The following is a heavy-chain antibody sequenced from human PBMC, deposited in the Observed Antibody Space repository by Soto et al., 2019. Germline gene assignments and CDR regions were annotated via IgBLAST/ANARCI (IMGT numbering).Heavy chain of an antibody. D-gene: IGHD6-19*01. CDR3: AKGLDTGWYFFDH. J-gene: IGHJ4*02. CDR1: GFTFSTHD. Sequence: QLLESGGGLVQPGGSLRVSCAASGFTFSTHDMSWVRQAPGKGLEWVSTMSTSGGTYHADSVKGRFTISRDNSKKTLYLQMNSLRAEDTAVYYCAKGLDTGWYFFDHWGQGTLVTVSS. V-gene: IGHV3-23*01. CDR2: MSTSGGT.